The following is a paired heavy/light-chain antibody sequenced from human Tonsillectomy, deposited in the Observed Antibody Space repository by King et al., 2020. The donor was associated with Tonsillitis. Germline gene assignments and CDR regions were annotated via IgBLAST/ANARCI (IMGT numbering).Heavy chain of an antibody. Sequence: QVQLVESGGGVVQPGRSLRLSCTASGFTFSSYGMHWVRQAPGKGLEWVADIWYDGSNQHYAASVKDRFTISRDNSKETLYLQMNNLRAEDTAVYYCARGKPGAYDFLNTYYTMPLDFDSWGQGTLLIVSA. CDR1: GFTFSSYG. J-gene: IGHJ4*02. CDR2: IWYDGSNQ. V-gene: IGHV3-33*01. CDR3: ARGKPGAYDFLNTYYTMPLDFDS. D-gene: IGHD3-3*01.
Light chain of an antibody. Sequence: EIVLTQSPATLSFSPGERATLSCRASQNIDNNLAWYQQKPGQAPRLLIYDASSRATGIPARVNGSGSGTDFTLTITRLEPEDFAVYYCQQRSNWPLTFGGGTKVEIK. CDR2: DAS. V-gene: IGKV3-11*01. J-gene: IGKJ4*01. CDR3: QQRSNWPLT. CDR1: QNIDNN.